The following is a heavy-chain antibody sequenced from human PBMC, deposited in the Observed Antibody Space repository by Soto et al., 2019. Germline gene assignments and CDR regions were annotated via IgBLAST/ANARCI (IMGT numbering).Heavy chain of an antibody. CDR3: ARGWETVGTTTPFAY. CDR2: VISMFATP. V-gene: IGHV1-69*06. Sequence: QVQLVQSGAEVKKTGSSVRVSCKASGGTFSTYAINWVRQAPGQGLEWMGGVISMFATPNYAQKFQGRVTITADKSTTTAYMELRSLRSEDTAVYFCARGWETVGTTTPFAYWGQGTLVTVSS. D-gene: IGHD1-26*01. CDR1: GGTFSTYA. J-gene: IGHJ4*02.